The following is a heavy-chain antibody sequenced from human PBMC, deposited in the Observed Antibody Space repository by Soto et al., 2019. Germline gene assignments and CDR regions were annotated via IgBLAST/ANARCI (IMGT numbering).Heavy chain of an antibody. Sequence: GGSLRLSCAASGFTFDDYAMHWVRQAPGKGLEWVSGISWNSGSIGYADSVKGRFTISRDNAKNSLYLQMNSLRAEDTALYYCAISGIAAAGTFDYWGQGTLVTVSS. D-gene: IGHD6-13*01. CDR2: ISWNSGSI. J-gene: IGHJ4*02. V-gene: IGHV3-9*01. CDR1: GFTFDDYA. CDR3: AISGIAAAGTFDY.